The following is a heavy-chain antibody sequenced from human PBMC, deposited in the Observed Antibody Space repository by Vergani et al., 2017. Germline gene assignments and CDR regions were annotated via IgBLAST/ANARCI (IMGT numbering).Heavy chain of an antibody. CDR2: IYYSWST. CDR1: GGSISSYY. CDR3: ARTWSDSSGYYEIDY. D-gene: IGHD3-22*01. Sequence: QVQLQESGPGLVKTSETLSLTCTVSGGSISSYYWSWIRQPPGKGLEWIGYIYYSWSTNYNPSIKSRVTLSVDTSKNQFSLKLSSVTAADTAVYYCARTWSDSSGYYEIDYWGQGTLVTVSS. V-gene: IGHV4-59*01. J-gene: IGHJ4*02.